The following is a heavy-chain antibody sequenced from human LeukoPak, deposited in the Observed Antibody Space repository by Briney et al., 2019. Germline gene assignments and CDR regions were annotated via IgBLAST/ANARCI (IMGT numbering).Heavy chain of an antibody. CDR1: GGSFSGYY. D-gene: IGHD3-3*01. J-gene: IGHJ4*02. V-gene: IGHV4-34*01. CDR2: INHSGST. CDR3: ASLTDFWSGYYFDY. Sequence: KSSETLSLTCAVYGGSFSGYYWSWIRQPPGKGLEWIGEINHSGSTNYNPSLKSRVTISVDTSKNQFSLKLSSVTAADTAVYYCASLTDFWSGYYFDYWGQGTLVTVSS.